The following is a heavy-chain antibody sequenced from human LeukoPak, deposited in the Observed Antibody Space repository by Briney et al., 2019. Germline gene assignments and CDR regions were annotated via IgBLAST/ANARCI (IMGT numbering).Heavy chain of an antibody. CDR3: AKTSRRNSGYGSPFDY. CDR1: GFTFSSYW. J-gene: IGHJ4*02. CDR2: INSDGSST. V-gene: IGHV3-74*01. Sequence: PGGSLRLSCAASGFTFSSYWMHWVRQAPGKGLVWVSRINSDGSSTSYADSVKGRFTISRDNSKHTLYLQMNSLRAEDTAVYYCAKTSRRNSGYGSPFDYWGQGTLVTVSS. D-gene: IGHD5-12*01.